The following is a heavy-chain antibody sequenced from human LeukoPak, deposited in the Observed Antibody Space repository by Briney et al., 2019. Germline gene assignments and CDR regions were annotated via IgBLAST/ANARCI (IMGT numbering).Heavy chain of an antibody. CDR2: IIPIFGTA. V-gene: IGHV1-69*13. D-gene: IGHD2-2*02. CDR3: ARAREGIVPAAIQPFDY. CDR1: GGTFSSYA. Sequence: SVKVSCKASGGTFSSYAISWVRQAPGQGLEWMGGIIPIFGTANYAQKFQGRVTITADESTSAAYMELSSLRSEDTAVYYCARAREGIVPAAIQPFDYWGQGTLVTVSS. J-gene: IGHJ4*02.